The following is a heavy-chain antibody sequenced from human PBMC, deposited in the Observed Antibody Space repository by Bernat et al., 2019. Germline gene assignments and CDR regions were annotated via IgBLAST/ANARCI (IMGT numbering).Heavy chain of an antibody. Sequence: QVQLQQWGAGLLKPSETLSLTCAVYGGSFSGYYWSWIRQPPGKGLGWIGEINRSGSTNYNPSLKRQVTISVDTTKNQFSLKLCSVTAADAAEYYCRGYEGYSGQTGDYRYFDYWGQGTLVTVSS. D-gene: IGHD5-12*01. CDR2: INRSGST. CDR3: RGYEGYSGQTGDYRYFDY. J-gene: IGHJ4*02. V-gene: IGHV4-34*01. CDR1: GGSFSGYY.